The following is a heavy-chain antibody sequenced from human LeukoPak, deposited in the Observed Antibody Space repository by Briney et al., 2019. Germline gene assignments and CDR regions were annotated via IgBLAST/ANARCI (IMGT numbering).Heavy chain of an antibody. CDR2: IHYSGGT. D-gene: IGHD3-22*01. J-gene: IGHJ4*02. V-gene: IGHV4-59*08. CDR1: GGSISGYY. CDR3: ARQALHYYDSSGYYYFDY. Sequence: SETLSLTCTVSGGSISGYYWSWIRQPPGKALEWIGYIHYSGGTNYNPSLKSRVVILVDTSKNQFSLQLNSVTPEDTAVYYCARQALHYYDSSGYYYFDYWGQGTLVTVSS.